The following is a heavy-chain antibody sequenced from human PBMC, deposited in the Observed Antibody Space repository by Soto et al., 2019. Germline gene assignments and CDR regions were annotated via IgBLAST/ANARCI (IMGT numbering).Heavy chain of an antibody. CDR3: ARDSWGQYSSDPGLSYSFDY. D-gene: IGHD6-19*01. J-gene: IGHJ4*02. V-gene: IGHV3-30-3*01. Sequence: GGSLRLSCAASGFTISSYAMHWVRQAPGKGLEWVAVISYDGSNKYYADSVKGRFTISRDNSKNTLYLQMNSLRAEDTAVYYCARDSWGQYSSDPGLSYSFDYWGQGTLVTVSS. CDR1: GFTISSYA. CDR2: ISYDGSNK.